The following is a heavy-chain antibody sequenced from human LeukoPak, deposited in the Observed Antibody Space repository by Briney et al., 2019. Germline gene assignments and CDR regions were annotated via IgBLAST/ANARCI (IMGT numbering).Heavy chain of an antibody. CDR3: AREREELYSSSSDYFDY. D-gene: IGHD6-6*01. CDR1: GFTFSTHA. V-gene: IGHV3-21*01. Sequence: GGSLRLSCAASGFTFSTHAMSWVRQAPGKGLEWVSSISSSSSYIYYADSVKGRFTISRDNAKNSLYLQMNSLRAEDTAVYYCAREREELYSSSSDYFDYWGQGTLVTVSS. J-gene: IGHJ4*02. CDR2: ISSSSSYI.